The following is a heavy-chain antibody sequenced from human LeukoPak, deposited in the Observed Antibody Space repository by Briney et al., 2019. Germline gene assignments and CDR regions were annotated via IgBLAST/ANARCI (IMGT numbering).Heavy chain of an antibody. V-gene: IGHV1-69*05. CDR3: ARGSDYYNYFDY. CDR1: GGTFSSYA. Sequence: GASVKVSCKASGGTFSSYAISWVRQAPGQGLEWMGGIIPIFGTANYAQKFQGRVTITTDESTSTAYMELSSLRSEDTAVYYCARGSDYYNYFDYWGQGTLVTVSS. CDR2: IIPIFGTA. D-gene: IGHD2-21*02. J-gene: IGHJ4*02.